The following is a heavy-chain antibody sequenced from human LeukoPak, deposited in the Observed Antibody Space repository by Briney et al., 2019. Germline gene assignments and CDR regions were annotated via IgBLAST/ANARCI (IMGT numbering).Heavy chain of an antibody. V-gene: IGHV4-4*07. D-gene: IGHD3-22*01. Sequence: NPSETLSLTCAVYGGSFSGYYWGWIRQPAGKGLEWIGRIYTSGSTNYNPSLKSRVTISVDTSKNQFSLKLSSVTAADTAVYYCARDRGYYDSSGYYYGTEWGQGTLVTVSS. J-gene: IGHJ4*02. CDR3: ARDRGYYDSSGYYYGTE. CDR1: GGSFSGYY. CDR2: IYTSGST.